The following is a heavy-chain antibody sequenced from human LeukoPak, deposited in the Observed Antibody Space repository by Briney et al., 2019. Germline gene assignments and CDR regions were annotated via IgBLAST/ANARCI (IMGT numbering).Heavy chain of an antibody. D-gene: IGHD6-13*01. Sequence: SEILSLTCAVYAGSFSGYYWSWIRQPPGKGLEWIGEINHSGSTNYNPSLKSRVTISVDTSKNQFSLKLSSVTAADTAVYYCARAQQLGRHFDYWGQGTLVTVSS. CDR1: AGSFSGYY. CDR3: ARAQQLGRHFDY. CDR2: INHSGST. V-gene: IGHV4-34*01. J-gene: IGHJ4*02.